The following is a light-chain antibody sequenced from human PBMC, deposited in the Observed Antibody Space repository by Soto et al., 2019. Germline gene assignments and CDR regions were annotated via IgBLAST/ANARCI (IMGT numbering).Light chain of an antibody. J-gene: IGKJ4*01. CDR2: DAS. V-gene: IGKV1-9*01. CDR3: QQFNTYSS. CDR1: QGINTY. Sequence: DIQLTQSPSFLSASVGDRVTITCRASQGINTYLAWYQQKLGKAPKVLIYDASKLHSGVPSRFSGSGSGTEFTLTISRVQPEDFATYFCQQFNTYSSFGGGTKVEIK.